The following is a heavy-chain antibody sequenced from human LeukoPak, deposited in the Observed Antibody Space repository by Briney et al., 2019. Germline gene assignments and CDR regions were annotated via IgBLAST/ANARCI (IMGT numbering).Heavy chain of an antibody. V-gene: IGHV4-38-2*02. Sequence: SETLSLTCSVSSGSISGYYWGWIRQPPGKGLEWIGSIYHSGSTYYNPSLKSRVTISVDTSKNQFSLKLSSVTAADTAVYYCARVFPDCSSTSCYGYYYYYMDVWGKGTTVTVSS. CDR2: IYHSGST. CDR3: ARVFPDCSSTSCYGYYYYYMDV. J-gene: IGHJ6*03. D-gene: IGHD2-2*01. CDR1: SGSISGYY.